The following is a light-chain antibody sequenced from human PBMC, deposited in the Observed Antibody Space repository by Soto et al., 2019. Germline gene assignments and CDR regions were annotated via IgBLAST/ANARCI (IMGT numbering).Light chain of an antibody. CDR1: NIGSKS. Sequence: SYELTQPPAVSVAPGKTARITCGGNNIGSKSVHWYQQKPGQAPVLVIYYDSDRPSGIPERFSGYNSGNTATVTISRVEAGDEADYYCQVWDSRSAHVVFGGGTKPTLL. J-gene: IGLJ2*01. V-gene: IGLV3-21*04. CDR2: YDS. CDR3: QVWDSRSAHVV.